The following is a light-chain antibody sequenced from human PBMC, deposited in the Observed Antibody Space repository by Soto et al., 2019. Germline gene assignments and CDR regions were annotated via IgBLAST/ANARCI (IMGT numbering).Light chain of an antibody. CDR1: ESQSSW. Sequence: DIQMTQSPSNLSASVGDSVTINCRASESQSSWLAWYQQRPGKAPKLLIYQASNLQNGVPSRFSGSGSGTEFTLTINSLQPDDFATYYCQPYNSYPWTFGQGTMVEIK. J-gene: IGKJ1*01. CDR2: QAS. V-gene: IGKV1-5*03. CDR3: QPYNSYPWT.